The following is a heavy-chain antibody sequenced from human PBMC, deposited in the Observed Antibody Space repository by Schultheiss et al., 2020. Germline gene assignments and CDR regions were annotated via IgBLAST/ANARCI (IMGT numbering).Heavy chain of an antibody. CDR2: INSHGENK. CDR3: AKKSFYYGSGSYSHFEY. V-gene: IGHV3-23*01. D-gene: IGHD3-10*01. J-gene: IGHJ4*02. Sequence: GGSLRLSCAASGFTFNAYAMGWVRQAPGKGLQWVSSINSHGENKYYADSVKGRFTISRDNSKNTLFLQMNSLRAEDTAVYYCAKKSFYYGSGSYSHFEYWGQGTLVTVSS. CDR1: GFTFNAYA.